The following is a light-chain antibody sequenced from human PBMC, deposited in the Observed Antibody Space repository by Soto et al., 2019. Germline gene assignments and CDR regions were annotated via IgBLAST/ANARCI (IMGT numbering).Light chain of an antibody. J-gene: IGKJ3*01. CDR1: QSINSKS. CDR2: NTS. V-gene: IGKV3-20*01. CDR3: QHYGGSFI. Sequence: IVLTQSPGTLTLSPGEGATVSCRVSQSINSKSLVWYQRKFGQAPRLLIYNTSSRATGIPDRFSGGGSGTDFTLSISRLEPEDFAVYYCQHYGGSFIFGPGTKVDFK.